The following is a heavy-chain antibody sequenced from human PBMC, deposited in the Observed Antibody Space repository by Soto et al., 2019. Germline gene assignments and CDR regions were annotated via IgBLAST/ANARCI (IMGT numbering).Heavy chain of an antibody. D-gene: IGHD3-10*01. V-gene: IGHV4-31*03. CDR1: GGSISSGGYY. CDR2: TYYSGST. CDR3: ARDPGEYGSGSYSDNMWFDP. J-gene: IGHJ5*02. Sequence: SETLSLTCTVSGGSISSGGYYWSWIRQHPGKGLEWIGYTYYSGSTYYNPSLKSRVTISVDTSKNQFSLKLSSVTAADTAVYYCARDPGEYGSGSYSDNMWFDPWGQGTLVTVSS.